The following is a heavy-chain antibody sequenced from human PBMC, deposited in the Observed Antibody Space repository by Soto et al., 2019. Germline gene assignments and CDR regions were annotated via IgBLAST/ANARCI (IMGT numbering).Heavy chain of an antibody. CDR1: GFTFSSYG. CDR2: IWYDGSNK. J-gene: IGHJ5*02. CDR3: ARNVRAAAGTRWFGP. Sequence: QVQLVESGGGVVQPGRSLRLSCAASGFTFSSYGMHWVRQAPGKGLEWVAVIWYDGSNKYYADSVKGRFTISRDNSKNTLYLQMNSLRAEDTAVYYCARNVRAAAGTRWFGPWGQGTLVTVSS. D-gene: IGHD6-13*01. V-gene: IGHV3-33*01.